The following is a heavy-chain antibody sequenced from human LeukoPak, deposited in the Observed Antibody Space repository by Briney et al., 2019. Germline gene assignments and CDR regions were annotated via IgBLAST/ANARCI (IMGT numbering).Heavy chain of an antibody. CDR3: ARDVRMASSYYGMDV. J-gene: IGHJ6*02. Sequence: GGSLRLSCAASGFTFSSYEMNWVRQAPGKGLEWVSYISSSGSTIYYADSVKGRFTISRDNAKNSLYLQMNSLRAEDTAVYYCARDVRMASSYYGMDVWGQGTTVTVSS. CDR1: GFTFSSYE. D-gene: IGHD5-24*01. V-gene: IGHV3-48*03. CDR2: ISSSGSTI.